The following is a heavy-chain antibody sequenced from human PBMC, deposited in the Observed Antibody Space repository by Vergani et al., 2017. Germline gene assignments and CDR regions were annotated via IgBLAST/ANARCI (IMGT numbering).Heavy chain of an antibody. V-gene: IGHV4-61*02. CDR1: GGSISSGSYY. J-gene: IGHJ4*02. D-gene: IGHD2-2*01. Sequence: QVQLQESGPGLVKPSQTLSLTCTVSGGSISSGSYYWSWIRQPAGKGPEWIGRIYTSGSTNYNPSLKSRVTMSVDTSKNQFSLKLSSVTAADTAVYYCARDKRGYCSSTSCYAPFGYWGQGTLVTVSS. CDR2: IYTSGST. CDR3: ARDKRGYCSSTSCYAPFGY.